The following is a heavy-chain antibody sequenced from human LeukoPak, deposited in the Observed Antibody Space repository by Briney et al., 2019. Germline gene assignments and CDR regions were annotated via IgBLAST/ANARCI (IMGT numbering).Heavy chain of an antibody. CDR1: GYTFTSYG. J-gene: IGHJ4*02. CDR3: ARDVAAAVSISYYFDY. Sequence: ASVKVSCKASGYTFTSYGISWVRQAPGQGLEWMGWISAYNGNTNYAQKLQGRVTMTTDTSTSTAYMEPRSLRSDDTAVYYCARDVAAAVSISYYFDYWGQGTLVTVSS. V-gene: IGHV1-18*01. D-gene: IGHD6-13*01. CDR2: ISAYNGNT.